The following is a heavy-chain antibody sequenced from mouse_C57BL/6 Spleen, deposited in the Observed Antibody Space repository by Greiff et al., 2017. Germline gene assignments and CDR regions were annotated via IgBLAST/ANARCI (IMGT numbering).Heavy chain of an antibody. V-gene: IGHV1-55*01. CDR3: ARLGGYYGSSRYFDV. CDR2: IYPGSGST. J-gene: IGHJ1*03. D-gene: IGHD1-1*01. Sequence: QVQLQQPGAELVKPGASVKMSCKASGYTFTSYWITWVKQRPGQGLEWIGDIYPGSGSTNYNEKFKSKATLTVDTSSSTAYMQLSSLTSEDSAVXYGARLGGYYGSSRYFDVWGTGTTVTVSS. CDR1: GYTFTSYW.